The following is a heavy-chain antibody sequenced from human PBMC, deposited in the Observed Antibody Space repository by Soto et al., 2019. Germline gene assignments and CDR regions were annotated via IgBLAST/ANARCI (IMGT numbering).Heavy chain of an antibody. Sequence: SVKVSCKASGGTFSRNTISWVRQAPGQGLEWMGGIMPIFGSANYAQKFQGRVTITADENTRTVYMELSRLRSEDTAVYYCARQFDSDTTGYYYAYWGQGTLVTVS. CDR1: GGTFSRNT. CDR2: IMPIFGSA. CDR3: ARQFDSDTTGYYYAY. V-gene: IGHV1-69*13. D-gene: IGHD3-22*01. J-gene: IGHJ4*02.